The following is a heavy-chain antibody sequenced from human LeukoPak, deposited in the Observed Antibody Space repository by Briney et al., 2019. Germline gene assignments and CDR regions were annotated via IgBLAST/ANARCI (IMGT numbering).Heavy chain of an antibody. D-gene: IGHD5-18*01. V-gene: IGHV3-21*01. CDR3: ARDNGYSYGDYYYYMDV. CDR1: GFTFSSYS. CDR2: ISSSSSYI. J-gene: IGHJ6*03. Sequence: GGSLRLSCAASGFTFSSYSMNWVRQAPGKGLEWVSSISSSSSYIYYADSVKGRFTISRDNAKNSLYLQMNSLRAEDTAVYCCARDNGYSYGDYYYYMDVWGKGTTVTVSS.